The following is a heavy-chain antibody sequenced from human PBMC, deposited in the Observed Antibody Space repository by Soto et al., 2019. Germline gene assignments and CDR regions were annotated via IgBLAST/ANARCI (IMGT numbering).Heavy chain of an antibody. CDR3: AKEIVVVPAAIPKRGYYYYYGMDV. D-gene: IGHD2-2*02. V-gene: IGHV3-23*01. CDR2: ISGSGGST. Sequence: GGSLRLSCAASGFTFSSYAMSWVRQAPGKGLEWVSAISGSGGSTYYADSVKGRFTISRDNSKNTLYLQMNSLRAEDTAVYYCAKEIVVVPAAIPKRGYYYYYGMDVWGQGTTVTVS. J-gene: IGHJ6*02. CDR1: GFTFSSYA.